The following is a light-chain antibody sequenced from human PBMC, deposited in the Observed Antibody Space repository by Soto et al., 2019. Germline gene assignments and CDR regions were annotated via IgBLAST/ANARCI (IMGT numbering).Light chain of an antibody. CDR1: QSIGSF. V-gene: IGKV1-39*01. Sequence: DIQMTQSPSSLSASVGDRVTITCRASQSIGSFLSWYQQKPGKAPNLLIYAASSLQSGVPSRFSDSGSGTDFTLTISSLQPQDFATYYCQQSYNTPYTFGLGTKLDIK. J-gene: IGKJ2*01. CDR2: AAS. CDR3: QQSYNTPYT.